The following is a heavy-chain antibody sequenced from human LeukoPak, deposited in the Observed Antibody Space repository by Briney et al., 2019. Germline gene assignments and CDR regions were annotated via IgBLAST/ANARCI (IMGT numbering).Heavy chain of an antibody. J-gene: IGHJ4*02. D-gene: IGHD6-19*01. CDR2: MNPNSGNT. Sequence: ASVKVSCKASGYTFTSYDINWVRQATGQGLEWMGWMNPNSGNTGYAQKFQGRVTMTTDTSTSTAYMELRSLRSDDTAVYYCAGGHDSGWYEGDDYWGQGTLVTVSS. V-gene: IGHV1-8*01. CDR1: GYTFTSYD. CDR3: AGGHDSGWYEGDDY.